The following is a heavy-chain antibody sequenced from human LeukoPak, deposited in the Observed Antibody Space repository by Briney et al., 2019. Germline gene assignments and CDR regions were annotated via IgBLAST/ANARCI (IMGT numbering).Heavy chain of an antibody. D-gene: IGHD6-19*01. V-gene: IGHV1-18*01. CDR1: GYTFTSYG. J-gene: IGHJ4*02. CDR3: ARDDSVAGTDY. Sequence: ASVKVPCKASGYTFTSYGISWVRQAPGQGLEWMGWISAYNGNTNYAQKLQGRVTMTTDTFTSTAYMELRSLRSDDTAVYYCARDDSVAGTDYWGQGTLVTVSS. CDR2: ISAYNGNT.